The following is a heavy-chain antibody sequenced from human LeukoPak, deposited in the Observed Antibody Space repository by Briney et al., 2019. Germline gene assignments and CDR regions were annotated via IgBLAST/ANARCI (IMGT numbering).Heavy chain of an antibody. CDR3: AREVRLYYYMDV. D-gene: IGHD2-2*01. J-gene: IGHJ6*03. V-gene: IGHV3-48*01. Sequence: GGSLRLSCAASGFTFSSYSMNWVRQAPGKGLEWVSYISSSSRTIYYADSVKGRFTISRDNAKNSLYLQMNSLRAEDTAVYYCAREVRLYYYMDVWGKGTTVTVSS. CDR1: GFTFSSYS. CDR2: ISSSSRTI.